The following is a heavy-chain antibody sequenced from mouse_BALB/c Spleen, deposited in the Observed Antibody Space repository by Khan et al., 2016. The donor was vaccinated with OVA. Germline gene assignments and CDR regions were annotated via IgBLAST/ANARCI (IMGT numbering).Heavy chain of an antibody. CDR3: TRTGYGHFAF. J-gene: IGHJ3*01. Sequence: QVHVKQSGAELVKPGASVRLSCKASGYTFTSYYLYWVKQRPGQGLEWIGDINPNNGGTNFNEKFRTKATLTVDKSSNTAYMELSRLTSEDSAVFYLTRTGYGHFAFWGQGTLVTCLC. CDR1: GYTFTSYY. V-gene: IGHV1S81*02. CDR2: INPNNGGT. D-gene: IGHD1-1*02.